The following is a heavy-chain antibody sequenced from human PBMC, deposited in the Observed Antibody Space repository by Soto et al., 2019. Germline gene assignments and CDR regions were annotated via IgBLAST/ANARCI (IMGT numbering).Heavy chain of an antibody. CDR1: ESTYIGGP. J-gene: IGHJ3*02. CDR3: EKDCGYSYGYDAFDI. V-gene: IGHV3-23*01. D-gene: IGHD5-18*01. Sequence: PWGSLRLSGADAESTYIGGPMSWVRQAPGKGLEWVSAISGSGVSTYYADSVKGRFTISRDNSKNTLYLQMNSLRAEDTAVYYCEKDCGYSYGYDAFDIWGQGTMVTVSS. CDR2: ISGSGVST.